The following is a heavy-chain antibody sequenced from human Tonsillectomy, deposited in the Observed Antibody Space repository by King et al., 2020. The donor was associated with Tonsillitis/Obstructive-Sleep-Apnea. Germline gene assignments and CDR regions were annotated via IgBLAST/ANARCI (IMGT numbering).Heavy chain of an antibody. Sequence: VQLVESGGGVVQPGRSLRLSCAASGFTFSRYGMHWVRQAPGKGLEWVAVIWYDGSNKYYADSVKGRFTISRDNSKNTLYLQMNSLRAEETAVYYCARSNSVAAAGNQGEYNWIDPWGQGTLVTVSS. CDR3: ARSNSVAAAGNQGEYNWIDP. CDR2: IWYDGSNK. V-gene: IGHV3-33*01. CDR1: GFTFSRYG. D-gene: IGHD6-13*01. J-gene: IGHJ5*02.